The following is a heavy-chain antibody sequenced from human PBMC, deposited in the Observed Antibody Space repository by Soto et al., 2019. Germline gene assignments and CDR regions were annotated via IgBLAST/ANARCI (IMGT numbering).Heavy chain of an antibody. CDR3: TRHDDLGYCSSSSCYDFDY. D-gene: IGHD2-2*01. J-gene: IGHJ4*02. CDR1: GLTFSGSA. V-gene: IGHV3-73*01. CDR2: IRSKANSYAT. Sequence: GGSLRLSCAASGLTFSGSATHWVRQASGKGLEWVGRIRSKANSYATEYGASVKGRFTISRDDSKNTAYLQMNSLKTEDTAVYYCTRHDDLGYCSSSSCYDFDYWGQGTLVTVSS.